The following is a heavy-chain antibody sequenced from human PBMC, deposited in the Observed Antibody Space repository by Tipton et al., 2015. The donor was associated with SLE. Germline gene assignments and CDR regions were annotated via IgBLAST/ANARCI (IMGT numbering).Heavy chain of an antibody. CDR2: ISRSSSTI. CDR3: ARHHGSGSYAFDI. CDR1: GFTFSSYS. J-gene: IGHJ3*02. V-gene: IGHV3-48*01. D-gene: IGHD3-10*01. Sequence: SLRLSCAASGFTFSSYSMNWVRQAPGKGLEWVSYISRSSSTIYYADSVKGRFTISRDNAKNSLYLQMNSLRAEDTAVYYCARHHGSGSYAFDIWGQGTMVTVSS.